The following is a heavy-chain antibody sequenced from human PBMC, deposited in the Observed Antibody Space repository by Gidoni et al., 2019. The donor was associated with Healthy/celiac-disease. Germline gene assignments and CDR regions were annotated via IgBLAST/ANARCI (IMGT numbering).Heavy chain of an antibody. CDR3: AKDIGPSYHCSSTSCYAGFDY. CDR1: GFTFDDYA. J-gene: IGHJ4*02. CDR2: ISWNSGSI. Sequence: EVQLVESGGGLVQPGRSLRLSCAASGFTFDDYAMHWVRQAPGKGLEWVSGISWNSGSIGYADSVKGRFTISRDNAKNSLYLQMNSLRAEDTALYYCAKDIGPSYHCSSTSCYAGFDYWGQGTLVTVSS. D-gene: IGHD2-2*01. V-gene: IGHV3-9*01.